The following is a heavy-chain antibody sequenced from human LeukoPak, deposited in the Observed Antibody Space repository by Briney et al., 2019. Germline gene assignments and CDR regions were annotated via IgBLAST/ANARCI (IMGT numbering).Heavy chain of an antibody. D-gene: IGHD3-16*01. CDR3: ARCEDDYVWGYFDY. J-gene: IGHJ4*02. Sequence: PGGSLRLSCAASGFTFSNYWMSWVRQAPGTGLEWVANIKQDGSEKYYVDSVKGRFTISRDNAKNSLYLQMNSLRAEDTAVYYCARCEDDYVWGYFDYWGQGTLVTVSS. CDR2: IKQDGSEK. V-gene: IGHV3-7*01. CDR1: GFTFSNYW.